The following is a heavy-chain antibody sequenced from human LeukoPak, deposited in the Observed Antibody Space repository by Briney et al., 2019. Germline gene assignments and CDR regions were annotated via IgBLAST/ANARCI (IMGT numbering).Heavy chain of an antibody. D-gene: IGHD2-2*01. CDR3: TRMAWRSRPFDY. CDR2: ISSSSSYI. Sequence: NPGGSLRLSCAASGFTFSSYSMNWVRQAPGKGLEWVSSISSSSSYIYYADSVKGRFTISRDNAKNSLYLQMNSLRAEDTAVYYCTRMAWRSRPFDYWGQGTLVTVSS. CDR1: GFTFSSYS. J-gene: IGHJ4*02. V-gene: IGHV3-21*01.